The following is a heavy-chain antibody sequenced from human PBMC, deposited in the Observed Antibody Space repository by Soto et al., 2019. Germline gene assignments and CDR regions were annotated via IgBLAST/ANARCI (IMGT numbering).Heavy chain of an antibody. CDR2: INPNSGGT. CDR1: GYTFTGYY. Sequence: ASVKVSCKASGYTFTGYYMHWVRQAPGQGLEWMGWINPNSGGTNYAQKFQGWVTMTRDTSISTAYMELSSLRSEDTAVYYCAAPSESYTIFGRASDSYYYYGMDVWGQGTTVTVSS. CDR3: AAPSESYTIFGRASDSYYYYGMDV. J-gene: IGHJ6*02. D-gene: IGHD3-3*01. V-gene: IGHV1-2*04.